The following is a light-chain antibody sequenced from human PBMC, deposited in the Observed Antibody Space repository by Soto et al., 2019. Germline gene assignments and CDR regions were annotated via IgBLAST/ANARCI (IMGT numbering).Light chain of an antibody. CDR1: QSVSSY. V-gene: IGKV3-11*01. J-gene: IGKJ3*01. CDR3: QHRSNWPQFS. CDR2: DAS. Sequence: EIVLTQSPATLCLSPGERATLSCRARQSVSSYLAWYQQKPGQAPRLLIYDASIRATGIPAKFSGSGSGTDFTLIISSLEPEDFAVYYSQHRSNWPQFSFGPRTNMDIK.